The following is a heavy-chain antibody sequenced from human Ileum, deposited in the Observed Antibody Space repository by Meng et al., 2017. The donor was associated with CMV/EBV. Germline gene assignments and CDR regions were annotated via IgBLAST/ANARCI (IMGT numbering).Heavy chain of an antibody. CDR1: GFTFSSYA. D-gene: IGHD6-13*01. CDR3: ATDWSRQLLGS. CDR2: IKTKIDGETT. V-gene: IGHV3-15*01. J-gene: IGHJ4*02. Sequence: GESLKISCAASGFTFSSYAMSWVRQAPGKGLEWVGRIKTKIDGETTDFAAPVKGRFSISRDDSRNILYLQMNSLKAEDTALYYCATDWSRQLLGSWGQGTLVTVSS.